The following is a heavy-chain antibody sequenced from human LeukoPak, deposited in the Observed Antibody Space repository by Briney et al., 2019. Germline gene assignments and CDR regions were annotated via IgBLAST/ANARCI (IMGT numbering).Heavy chain of an antibody. J-gene: IGHJ3*02. CDR1: GFTFSSYG. V-gene: IGHV3-23*01. D-gene: IGHD6-19*01. Sequence: GGSLRLSCAASGFTFSSYGMSWVRQAPGKGLEWVSAISGSGGSTYYADSVKGRFTISRDNAKNSLYLQMNSLRAEDTAVYYCARDLNSSGWFSDAFDIWGQGTMVTVSS. CDR3: ARDLNSSGWFSDAFDI. CDR2: ISGSGGST.